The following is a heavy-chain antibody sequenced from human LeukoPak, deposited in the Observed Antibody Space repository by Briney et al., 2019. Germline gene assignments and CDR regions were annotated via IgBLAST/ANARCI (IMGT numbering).Heavy chain of an antibody. CDR3: ARVLLADGYKEMAVVGYFDY. CDR2: ISSSGSTI. D-gene: IGHD5-24*01. CDR1: GFTFSDYY. Sequence: GGSLRLSCAASGFTFSDYYMSWIRQAPGKGLEWVSYISSSGSTIYHADSVKGRFTISRDNAKNSLYLQMNSLRAEDTAVYYCARVLLADGYKEMAVVGYFDYWGQGTLVTVSS. J-gene: IGHJ4*02. V-gene: IGHV3-11*04.